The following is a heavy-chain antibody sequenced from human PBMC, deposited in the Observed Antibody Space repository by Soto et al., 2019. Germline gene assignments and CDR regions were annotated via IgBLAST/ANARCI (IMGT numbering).Heavy chain of an antibody. J-gene: IGHJ4*02. Sequence: QVQLQESGPGLVKPSQTLSLTCTVSGGSISSGDYYWSWIRQPPGKGLEWIGYIYYSGSTYYNPSLKSRVTLSVDTSKNQFSLKLSSVTAADTAVYYCARGYCSSTSCYAGWSNFDYWGQGTLVTVSS. V-gene: IGHV4-30-4*01. D-gene: IGHD2-2*01. CDR3: ARGYCSSTSCYAGWSNFDY. CDR2: IYYSGST. CDR1: GGSISSGDYY.